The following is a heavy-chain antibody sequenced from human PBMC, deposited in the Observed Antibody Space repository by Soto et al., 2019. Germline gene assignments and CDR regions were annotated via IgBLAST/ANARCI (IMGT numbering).Heavy chain of an antibody. J-gene: IGHJ6*03. CDR3: ARGPLVATIRYYYYYMDV. Sequence: QVQLQQWGAGLLKHSETLSLTCAVYVGSFSGYYWSWIRQPPGKGLEWIGEINHSGSTNYNPSLNSRVTRAVDTSKNQFPLKLSSVTAADTAVYYCARGPLVATIRYYYYYMDVWGKGTTVTVSS. V-gene: IGHV4-34*01. D-gene: IGHD5-12*01. CDR1: VGSFSGYY. CDR2: INHSGST.